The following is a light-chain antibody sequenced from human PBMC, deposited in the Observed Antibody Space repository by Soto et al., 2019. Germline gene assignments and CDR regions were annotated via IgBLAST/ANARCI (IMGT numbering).Light chain of an antibody. CDR2: GAS. CDR1: LSVSTN. J-gene: IGKJ1*01. V-gene: IGKV3-15*01. CDR3: QQYNIWPRT. Sequence: EVVLTQSPGTLSGSPGERATLSCMASLSVSTNLAWYQQKPGQAPRLLIYGASTRATGISARFSGSGSGTEFSLTISSLQSEDFAVYYCQQYNIWPRTFGQGTKVDIK.